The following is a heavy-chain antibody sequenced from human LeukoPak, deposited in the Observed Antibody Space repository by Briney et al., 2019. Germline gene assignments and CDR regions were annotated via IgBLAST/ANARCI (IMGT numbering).Heavy chain of an antibody. CDR1: GGSISSGGYY. V-gene: IGHV4-31*03. CDR2: IYYSGST. J-gene: IGHJ4*02. D-gene: IGHD6-13*01. Sequence: PSETLSLTCTVSGGSISSGGYYWSWIRQHPGKGLEWTGYIYYSGSTYYNPSLKSRVTISVDTSKNQFSLKLSSVTAADTAVYYCAREKTAGYSSSWDANYFDYWGQGTLVTVSS. CDR3: AREKTAGYSSSWDANYFDY.